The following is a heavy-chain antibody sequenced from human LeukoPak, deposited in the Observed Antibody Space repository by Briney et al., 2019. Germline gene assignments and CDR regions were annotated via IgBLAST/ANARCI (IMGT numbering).Heavy chain of an antibody. Sequence: GGSLRLSCAASRFTFSNYGMHWVRQSPGKGLEWVAAIWYDGSNRWFADSGKGRFSISRDNSKDTLYLQMNSLRAEDTAVYYCARDGQLEGSPFDYWGQGTLVTVSS. CDR2: IWYDGSNR. CDR3: ARDGQLEGSPFDY. V-gene: IGHV3-33*01. D-gene: IGHD2-2*01. CDR1: RFTFSNYG. J-gene: IGHJ4*02.